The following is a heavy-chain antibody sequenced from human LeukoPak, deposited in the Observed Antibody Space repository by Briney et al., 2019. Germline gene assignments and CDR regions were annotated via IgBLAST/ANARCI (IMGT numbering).Heavy chain of an antibody. Sequence: GGSLRLSCAASGFTFDDYAMHWVRQAPGKGLEWVSGICWNSGSIGYADSVKGRFTISRDNAKNSLYLQMNSLRAEDTALYYCAKDRGSSWYLGWFDPWGQGTLVTVSS. V-gene: IGHV3-9*01. CDR1: GFTFDDYA. CDR2: ICWNSGSI. J-gene: IGHJ5*02. D-gene: IGHD6-13*01. CDR3: AKDRGSSWYLGWFDP.